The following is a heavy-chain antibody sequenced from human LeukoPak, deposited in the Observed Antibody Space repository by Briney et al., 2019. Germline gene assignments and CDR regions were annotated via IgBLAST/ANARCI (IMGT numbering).Heavy chain of an antibody. CDR3: AKEEDYDILAYDAFDI. CDR1: GFTFCSYG. J-gene: IGHJ3*02. Sequence: GGSLRLSCAASGFTFCSYGMHWVRQAPGKGLEWVAVIWYDGSNKYYADSVKGRFTISRDNSKNTLYLQMNSLRAEDTAVYYCAKEEDYDILAYDAFDIWGQGTMVTVSS. CDR2: IWYDGSNK. V-gene: IGHV3-33*06. D-gene: IGHD3-9*01.